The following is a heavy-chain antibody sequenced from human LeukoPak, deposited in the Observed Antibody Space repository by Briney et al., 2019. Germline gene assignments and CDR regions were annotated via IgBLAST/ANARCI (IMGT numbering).Heavy chain of an antibody. Sequence: SVKVSCKASGGTFSSYAISWVRQAPGQGLEWMGRIIPIFGTANYAQKFQGRVTTTTDESTSTAYMELSSLRSEDTAVYYCAREIAAAGTYFDYWGQGTLVTVSS. D-gene: IGHD6-13*01. J-gene: IGHJ4*02. CDR2: IIPIFGTA. CDR3: AREIAAAGTYFDY. CDR1: GGTFSSYA. V-gene: IGHV1-69*05.